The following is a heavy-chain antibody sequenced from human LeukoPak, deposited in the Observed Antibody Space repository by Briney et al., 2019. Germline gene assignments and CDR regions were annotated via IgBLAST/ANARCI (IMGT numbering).Heavy chain of an antibody. CDR1: GGTFSSYA. J-gene: IGHJ5*02. Sequence: ASVKVSCKASGGTFSSYAISWVRQAPGRGLEWMGGIIPIFGTANYAQKFQGRVTITADESTSTAYMELSSLRSEDTAVYYCARDLTIFGVVTGGGFDPWGQGTLVTVSS. D-gene: IGHD3-3*01. CDR2: IIPIFGTA. CDR3: ARDLTIFGVVTGGGFDP. V-gene: IGHV1-69*13.